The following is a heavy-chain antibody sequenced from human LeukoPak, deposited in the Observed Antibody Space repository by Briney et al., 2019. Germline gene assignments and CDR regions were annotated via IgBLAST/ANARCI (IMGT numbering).Heavy chain of an antibody. CDR1: GYTFTSYG. D-gene: IGHD3-22*01. CDR2: ISAYNGNT. Sequence: ASVKVSCKASGYTFTSYGISWVRQAPGQGLEWMGWISAYNGNTNYAQKLQGRVTMTTDTSTSTAYMELRSLRSDDTAVYYCARDAYYDSSGYLAEYFQHWGQGTLVTVSS. V-gene: IGHV1-18*01. CDR3: ARDAYYDSSGYLAEYFQH. J-gene: IGHJ1*01.